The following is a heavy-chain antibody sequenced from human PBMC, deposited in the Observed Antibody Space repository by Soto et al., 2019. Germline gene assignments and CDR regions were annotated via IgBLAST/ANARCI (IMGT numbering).Heavy chain of an antibody. CDR1: GGSISTSRSY. Sequence: SETLSLTCSVSGGSISTSRSYWACIRQPPGKGLEWLGDIYHSGSTNYNPSLKSRVTISVDTSKNQFSLKLSSVTAADTAVYYCARRHQLLCFDYWGQGTLVTVSS. V-gene: IGHV4-39*01. J-gene: IGHJ4*02. CDR2: IYHSGST. CDR3: ARRHQLLCFDY. D-gene: IGHD2-2*01.